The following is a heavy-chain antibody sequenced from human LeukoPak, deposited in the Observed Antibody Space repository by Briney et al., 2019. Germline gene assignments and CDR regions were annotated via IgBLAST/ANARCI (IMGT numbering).Heavy chain of an antibody. CDR1: GFTFSSYG. CDR3: AKVQLERRELLPNFDY. J-gene: IGHJ4*02. D-gene: IGHD1-1*01. V-gene: IGHV3-30*18. CDR2: MSYDGHIT. Sequence: SGGSLRLSCAASGFTFSSYGMHWVRQAPGKGLEWVAVMSYDGHITYYADSLKGRFTISRDNSKNTLYLQMNSLRVEDTAVYYCAKVQLERRELLPNFDYWGQGTLVTVSS.